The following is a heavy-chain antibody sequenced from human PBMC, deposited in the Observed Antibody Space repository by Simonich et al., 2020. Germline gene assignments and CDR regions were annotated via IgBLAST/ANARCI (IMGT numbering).Heavy chain of an antibody. V-gene: IGHV1-2*02. CDR3: ARGPRWTGDDAFDI. D-gene: IGHD7-27*01. J-gene: IGHJ3*02. Sequence: QVQLVQSGAEVKKPGASVKVSCKASGYTFTGYYMHWVRQAPGQGLEGRGWINPNRGGTNYAKKFQGRVTMTRDTSISTAYMELSRLRSDDTAVYYCARGPRWTGDDAFDIWGQGTMVTVSS. CDR2: INPNRGGT. CDR1: GYTFTGYY.